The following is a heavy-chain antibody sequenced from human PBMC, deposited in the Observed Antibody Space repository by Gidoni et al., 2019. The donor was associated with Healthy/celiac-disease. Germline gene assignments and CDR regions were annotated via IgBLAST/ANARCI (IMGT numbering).Heavy chain of an antibody. J-gene: IGHJ4*02. V-gene: IGHV1-24*01. CDR3: ATAVPTVSEYYFDY. Sequence: QVQLVQSGAEVKKTGASVKVSCKVSGYTLTELSMHWVRQAPGNGLEWMGGFDPEDGETIYAQQFQGRVTMTEDTSTDTAYMALSSLRSEDTAVYYCATAVPTVSEYYFDYWGQGTLVTVSS. CDR2: FDPEDGET. CDR1: GYTLTELS. D-gene: IGHD3-16*01.